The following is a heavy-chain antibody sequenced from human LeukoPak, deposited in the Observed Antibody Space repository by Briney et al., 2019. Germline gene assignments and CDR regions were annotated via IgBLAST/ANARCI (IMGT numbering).Heavy chain of an antibody. CDR3: ANVEMDTITPFDY. CDR2: ISGSGGST. Sequence: GGSLRLSCAASGFTFSSYAMSWVRQAPGKGLEWVSAISGSGGSTYYADSVKGRFTISRDNSKNTLYLQMNSLRAEDTAVYYCANVEMDTITPFDYWGQGTLVTVSS. D-gene: IGHD5-24*01. J-gene: IGHJ4*02. V-gene: IGHV3-23*01. CDR1: GFTFSSYA.